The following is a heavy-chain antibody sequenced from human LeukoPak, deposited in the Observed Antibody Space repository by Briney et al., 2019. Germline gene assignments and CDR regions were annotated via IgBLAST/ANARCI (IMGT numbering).Heavy chain of an antibody. V-gene: IGHV3-23*01. Sequence: GGSLRLSCAASGFTFSSYEMNWVRQAPGKGLEWVSAISGSGGSTYYADSVKGRFTISRDNSKNTLYLQMNSLRAEDTAVYYCAKEHVWVHAFDIWGQGTMVTVSS. D-gene: IGHD2-8*01. CDR3: AKEHVWVHAFDI. CDR1: GFTFSSYE. J-gene: IGHJ3*02. CDR2: ISGSGGST.